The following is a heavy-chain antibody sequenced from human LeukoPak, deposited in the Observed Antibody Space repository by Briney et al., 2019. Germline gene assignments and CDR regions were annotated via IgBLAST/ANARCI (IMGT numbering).Heavy chain of an antibody. J-gene: IGHJ3*02. D-gene: IGHD6-19*01. CDR3: AKEGLFGSGWQNRRAFDI. CDR2: IRYDGSNK. Sequence: PGGSLRLSCAASGFTFSSYGMHWVRQAPGKGLEWVAFIRYDGSNKYYADSVKGRFTISRDNSKNTLYLQMNSLRAEDTAVYYCAKEGLFGSGWQNRRAFDIWGQGTMVTVSS. CDR1: GFTFSSYG. V-gene: IGHV3-30*02.